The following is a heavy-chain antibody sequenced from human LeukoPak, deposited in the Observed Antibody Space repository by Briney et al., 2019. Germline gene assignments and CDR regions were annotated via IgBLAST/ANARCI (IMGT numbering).Heavy chain of an antibody. CDR3: VRGSTLRHYQY. CDR1: GGSISSSTYY. J-gene: IGHJ4*02. D-gene: IGHD3-16*01. Sequence: SETPSLTCTVSGGSISSSTYYWGWIRRPPGKGLEWIGSIYYSGSTYYNPSLKSRVTVSVDTSKNQFSLKLSSVTAADTAVYYCVRGSTLRHYQYWGQGTLVTVSS. V-gene: IGHV4-39*01. CDR2: IYYSGST.